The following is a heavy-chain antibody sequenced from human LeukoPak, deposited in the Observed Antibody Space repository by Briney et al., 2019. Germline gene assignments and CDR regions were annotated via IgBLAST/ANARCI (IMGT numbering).Heavy chain of an antibody. CDR3: AKDINKRTRFVLGYFDL. Sequence: PGRSLRLSCEASGFIFDDYGMHWVRQTPGKGLEWVSGITWNSGTTDYADSVQGRFTISRDNAKNSLSLQMTSLRPEGTALYYCAKDINKRTRFVLGYFDLWGRGTPVTVSS. D-gene: IGHD2-8*01. J-gene: IGHJ2*01. CDR2: ITWNSGTT. V-gene: IGHV3-9*01. CDR1: GFIFDDYG.